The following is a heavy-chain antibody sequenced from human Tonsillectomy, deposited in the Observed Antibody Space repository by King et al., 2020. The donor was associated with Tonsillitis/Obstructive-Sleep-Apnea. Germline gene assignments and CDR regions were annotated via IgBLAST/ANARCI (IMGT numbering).Heavy chain of an antibody. J-gene: IGHJ4*02. V-gene: IGHV3-21*01. D-gene: IGHD4-11*01. CDR2: ISSSSSYI. CDR3: ARDYDYSNYVDY. CDR1: GFTFSSYS. Sequence: VQLVESGGGLVKPGGSLRLSCAAFGFTFSSYSMNWVRQAPGKGLEWVSSISSSSSYIYCADSVKGRFTISRDNAKNSLYLQMNSLRAEDTAVYYCARDYDYSNYVDYWGQGTLVTVSS.